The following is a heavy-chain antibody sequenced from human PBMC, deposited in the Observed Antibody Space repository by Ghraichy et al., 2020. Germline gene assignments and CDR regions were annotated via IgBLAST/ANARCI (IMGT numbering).Heavy chain of an antibody. D-gene: IGHD5-12*01. V-gene: IGHV3-23*01. CDR1: GFTFSSYA. Sequence: GESLNISCAASGFTFSSYAMSWVRQAPGKGLEWVSAISGSGGSTYYADSVKGRFTISRDNSKNTLYLQMNSLRAEDTAVYYCAKVLYSGYDYERQMGGLYYFDYWGQGTLVTVSS. CDR3: AKVLYSGYDYERQMGGLYYFDY. CDR2: ISGSGGST. J-gene: IGHJ4*02.